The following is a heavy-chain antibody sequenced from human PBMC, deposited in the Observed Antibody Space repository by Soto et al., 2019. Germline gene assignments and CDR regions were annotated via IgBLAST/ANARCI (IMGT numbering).Heavy chain of an antibody. CDR1: GYTFTSRD. CDR2: FDPEDGET. CDR3: ATVNCTNGVCYTFSLRANYYGMDV. J-gene: IGHJ6*02. D-gene: IGHD2-8*01. Sequence: APVRGSCKASGYTFTSRDVKWVRQATGKGLEWMGGFDPEDGETIYAQKFQGRVTMTEDTSTDTAYMELSSLRSEDTAVYYCATVNCTNGVCYTFSLRANYYGMDVWGQGTTVTVSS. V-gene: IGHV1-24*01.